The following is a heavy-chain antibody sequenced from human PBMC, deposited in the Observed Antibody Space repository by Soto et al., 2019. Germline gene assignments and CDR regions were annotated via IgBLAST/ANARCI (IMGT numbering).Heavy chain of an antibody. Sequence: SETLSLTCTVSGGSISSSSYYWGWIRQPPGKGLEWIGSIYYSGSTYYNPSLKSRVTISVDTSKNQFSLKLSSVTAADTAVYYCARQAPLITTAWFDPWGQGTLVTVSS. CDR1: GGSISSSSYY. CDR3: ARQAPLITTAWFDP. J-gene: IGHJ5*02. D-gene: IGHD4-17*01. CDR2: IYYSGST. V-gene: IGHV4-39*01.